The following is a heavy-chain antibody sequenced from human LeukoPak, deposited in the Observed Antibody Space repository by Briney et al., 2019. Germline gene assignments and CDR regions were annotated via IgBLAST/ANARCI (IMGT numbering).Heavy chain of an antibody. D-gene: IGHD3-22*01. CDR3: AKSDRSSGYYHFDY. Sequence: GGTLRLSCAASGFPFSSYAMSWVRQAPGKGLEWVSAISGSGGSTYYADSVKGRFTISRDNSKNTLYLQMNSLRAEDTAVYYCAKSDRSSGYYHFDYWGQGTLVTVSS. CDR2: ISGSGGST. CDR1: GFPFSSYA. J-gene: IGHJ4*02. V-gene: IGHV3-23*01.